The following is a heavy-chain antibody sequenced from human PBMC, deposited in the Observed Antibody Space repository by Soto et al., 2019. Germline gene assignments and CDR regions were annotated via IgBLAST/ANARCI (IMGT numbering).Heavy chain of an antibody. Sequence: GGSLRLSCVASGFTFKDYAMHWVRRAPGEGLEWVSGIKWNSGGLVYADSVKGRFTISRDNAKNSLYLEMNSLRVEDTAWYYCARSRRSGDDNWNYRWFDPWGQGTLVTVSS. CDR3: ARSRRSGDDNWNYRWFDP. CDR2: IKWNSGGL. D-gene: IGHD1-7*01. CDR1: GFTFKDYA. J-gene: IGHJ5*02. V-gene: IGHV3-9*01.